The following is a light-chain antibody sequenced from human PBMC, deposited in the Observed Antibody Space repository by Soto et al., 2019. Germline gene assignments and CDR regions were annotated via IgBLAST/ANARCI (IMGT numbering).Light chain of an antibody. J-gene: IGKJ1*01. CDR1: QSIGSW. V-gene: IGKV1-5*01. Sequence: DIQMTQSPSTLSACVGDRVTIPCRSSQSIGSWLAWYQQKARKAPKLLIYDASTLESGVPSRFSGSGSGTEFTLTISSLQPDDFATYYCQQYNSYWTFGQGTKVDI. CDR2: DAS. CDR3: QQYNSYWT.